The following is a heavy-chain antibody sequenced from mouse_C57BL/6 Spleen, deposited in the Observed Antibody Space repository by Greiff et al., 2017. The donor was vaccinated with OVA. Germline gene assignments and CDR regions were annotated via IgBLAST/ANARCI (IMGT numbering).Heavy chain of an antibody. CDR2: IWTGGGT. D-gene: IGHD1-1*01. J-gene: IGHJ1*03. Sequence: VQLQQSGPGLVAPSQRLSITCTVSGFSLTSYAISWVRQPPGKGLEWLGVIWTGGGTNYNSALKSRLSISKDNSKSQVFLKMNSLQTDDTARYYCARNEGGSSYVNWYFDVWGTGTTVTVSS. CDR1: GFSLTSYA. V-gene: IGHV2-9-1*01. CDR3: ARNEGGSSYVNWYFDV.